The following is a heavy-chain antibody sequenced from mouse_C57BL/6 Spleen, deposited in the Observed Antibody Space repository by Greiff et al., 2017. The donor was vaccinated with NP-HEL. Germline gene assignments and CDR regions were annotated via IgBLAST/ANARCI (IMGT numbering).Heavy chain of an antibody. CDR2: IDPENGDT. CDR3: TRGYYDY. Sequence: VQLQQSGAELVRPGASVKLSCPASGFNIKDDYMHWVKQRPEQGLEWIGWIDPENGDTEYASKFQGKATITADTSSNTAYLQLSSLTSEDTAVYYCTRGYYDYWGQGTTLTVSS. D-gene: IGHD2-3*01. V-gene: IGHV14-4*01. J-gene: IGHJ2*01. CDR1: GFNIKDDY.